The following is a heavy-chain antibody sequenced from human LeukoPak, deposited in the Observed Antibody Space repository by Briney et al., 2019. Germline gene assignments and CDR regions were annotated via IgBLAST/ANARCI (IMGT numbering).Heavy chain of an antibody. V-gene: IGHV4-31*03. CDR2: IYDSGST. J-gene: IGHJ3*02. Sequence: SETLSLTCTVSGGSISTGGYYWTWIRQHPERGLEWIGYIYDSGSTYYNPSLQSRVSISVDTSKNQFSLKLSSVTAADTAVYYCAREQTSVGPAASAYSRRDAFDIWGQGTMVTVSS. CDR3: AREQTSVGPAASAYSRRDAFDI. CDR1: GGSISTGGYY. D-gene: IGHD2-2*01.